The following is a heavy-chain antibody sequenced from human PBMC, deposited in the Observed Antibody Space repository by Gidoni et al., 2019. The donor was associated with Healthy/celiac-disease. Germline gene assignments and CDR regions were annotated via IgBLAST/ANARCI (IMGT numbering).Heavy chain of an antibody. D-gene: IGHD3-3*01. CDR3: ARLSIESFGKAGWFDP. CDR1: CSSFTSYG. J-gene: IGHJ5*02. CDR2: ISPGDYDT. V-gene: IGHV5-51*01. Sequence: EVQLVQSGAEVKKHGESLKILCKGSCSSFTSYGIGWVRQMPGKGLGWMGIISPGDYDTRYSPSFQGKVTISADKSIRTAYLQWSSLKASDTAMYYCARLSIESFGKAGWFDPWGQGTLVTVSS.